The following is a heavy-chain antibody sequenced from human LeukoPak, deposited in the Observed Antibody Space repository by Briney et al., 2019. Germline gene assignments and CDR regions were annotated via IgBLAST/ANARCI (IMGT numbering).Heavy chain of an antibody. CDR3: TRGKGSSWFDP. V-gene: IGHV3-66*01. CDR1: GFTVSSNY. D-gene: IGHD3-10*01. CDR2: IYSGGST. Sequence: GGSLRLSCAASGFTVSSNYMSWVRQAPGKGLEWVSVIYSGGSTYYADSVKGRFTISRDNSKNTLYLQMNSLRAEDTAVYYCTRGKGSSWFDPWGQGTLVTVSS. J-gene: IGHJ5*02.